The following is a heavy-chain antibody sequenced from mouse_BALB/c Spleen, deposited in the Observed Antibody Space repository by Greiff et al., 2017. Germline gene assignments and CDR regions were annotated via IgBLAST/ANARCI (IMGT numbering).Heavy chain of an antibody. V-gene: IGHV5-6-4*01. CDR3: TRGGVYDYEAWFAY. CDR2: ISSGGSYT. D-gene: IGHD2-4*01. J-gene: IGHJ3*01. CDR1: GFTFSSYT. Sequence: EVQGVESGGGLVKPGGSLKLSCAASGFTFSSYTMSWVRQTPEKRLEWVATISSGGSYTYYPDSVKGRFTISRDNAKNTLYLQMSSLKSEDTAMYYCTRGGVYDYEAWFAYWGQGTLVTVSA.